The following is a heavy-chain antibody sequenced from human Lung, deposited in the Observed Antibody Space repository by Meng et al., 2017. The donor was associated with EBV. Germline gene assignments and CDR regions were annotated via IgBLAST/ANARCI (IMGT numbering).Heavy chain of an antibody. CDR1: GFSFNNAW. D-gene: IGHD5-12*01. V-gene: IGHV3-15*07. J-gene: IGHJ4*02. Sequence: EVKRVESGGGLVKPGGSQRVSCAASGFSFNNAWMNWVRQAPGKGLEWVGRIKSQGDDEATDYAAPVRGRFTISRDDSKNTLYLQMNSPRIEDTAVYYCVTDQRGGRQAFDYWGQGTLVTVSS. CDR3: VTDQRGGRQAFDY. CDR2: IKSQGDDEAT.